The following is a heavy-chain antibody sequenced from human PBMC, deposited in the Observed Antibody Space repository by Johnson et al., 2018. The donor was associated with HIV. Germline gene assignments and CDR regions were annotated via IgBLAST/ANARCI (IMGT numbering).Heavy chain of an antibody. J-gene: IGHJ3*01. CDR2: INWNGGIT. D-gene: IGHD1-26*01. CDR3: ARRDSGSLSFDL. Sequence: VQLVESGGGVLRPGASLRLSCEGFGFIFDDYGLNWVRQAPGKGLEWVSGINWNGGITGYADSVKGRCTISRDNDKSSVYMQMNNLRAEDTAFYYGARRDSGSLSFDLWGQGTMVTVSS. V-gene: IGHV3-20*04. CDR1: GFIFDDYG.